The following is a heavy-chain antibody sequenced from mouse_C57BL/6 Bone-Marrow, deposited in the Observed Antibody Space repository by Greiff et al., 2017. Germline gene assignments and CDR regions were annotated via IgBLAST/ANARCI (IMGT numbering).Heavy chain of an antibody. CDR1: GFTFSSYG. CDR3: ARTTTVVDYARDY. D-gene: IGHD1-1*01. Sequence: EVKLVESGGDLVKPGGSLKLSCAASGFTFSSYGMSWVRQTPDKRLEWVATISSGGSYTYYPDSVKGRFTISRDNAKNTLYLQMSSLKSEDTAMYYWARTTTVVDYARDYWGQGTSVTVSS. J-gene: IGHJ4*01. V-gene: IGHV5-6*01. CDR2: ISSGGSYT.